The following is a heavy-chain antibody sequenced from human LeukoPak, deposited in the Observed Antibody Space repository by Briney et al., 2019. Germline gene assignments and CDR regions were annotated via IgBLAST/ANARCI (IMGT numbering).Heavy chain of an antibody. D-gene: IGHD4-17*01. V-gene: IGHV4-59*12. J-gene: IGHJ4*02. Sequence: PSETLSLTCTVSGDSISRYYWSWIRRPAGKGLEWIGYIYYSGSTYYNPSLKSRVTISVDTSKNQFSLKLSSVTAADTAVYYCARAAVYGDYGLDYWGQGTLVTVSS. CDR3: ARAAVYGDYGLDY. CDR2: IYYSGST. CDR1: GDSISRYY.